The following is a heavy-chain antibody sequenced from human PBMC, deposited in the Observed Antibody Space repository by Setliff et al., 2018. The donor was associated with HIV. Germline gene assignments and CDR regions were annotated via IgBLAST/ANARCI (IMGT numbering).Heavy chain of an antibody. J-gene: IGHJ6*02. CDR3: AKDVCSGAYCYAYYYYGMDV. D-gene: IGHD2-15*01. CDR2: IRYDGSKK. CDR1: GFTFISYG. V-gene: IGHV3-30*02. Sequence: PGGSLRLSCAVSGFTFISYGMYWVRQAPGKGLEWVAFIRYDGSKKYYVDSVKGRFTISRDNSKNTLYLQMNSLRVEDTAVYYCAKDVCSGAYCYAYYYYGMDVWGQGTMVTVSS.